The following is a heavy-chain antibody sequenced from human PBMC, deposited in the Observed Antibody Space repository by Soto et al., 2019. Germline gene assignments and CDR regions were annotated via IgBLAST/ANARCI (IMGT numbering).Heavy chain of an antibody. D-gene: IGHD3-10*01. CDR3: ARVRYYGSGSYSALGY. Sequence: EASVKVSCKASGGTFSRYSITWVRQAPGHGLEWIGRIIPIFGIASYAQKFQGRVTITADESTSTAYMELSSLRSDDTAVYYCARVRYYGSGSYSALGYWGQGTLVTVSS. V-gene: IGHV1-69*13. CDR2: IIPIFGIA. J-gene: IGHJ4*02. CDR1: GGTFSRYS.